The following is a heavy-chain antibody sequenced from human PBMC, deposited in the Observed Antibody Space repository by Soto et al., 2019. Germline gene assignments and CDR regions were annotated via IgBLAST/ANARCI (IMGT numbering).Heavy chain of an antibody. J-gene: IGHJ4*02. CDR1: GVTFSNYA. V-gene: IGHV3-23*01. CDR2: LSGSGGTP. Sequence: GGSLRLSCTVSGVTFSNYAMNWVRQAPGKGLEWVSSLSGSGGTPYYADSVKGRFIISRDNSKNTLYLLMNSLRAEDTALYYCAKQRADYGSGADTFYFDSWGQGARGTV. D-gene: IGHD3-10*01. CDR3: AKQRADYGSGADTFYFDS.